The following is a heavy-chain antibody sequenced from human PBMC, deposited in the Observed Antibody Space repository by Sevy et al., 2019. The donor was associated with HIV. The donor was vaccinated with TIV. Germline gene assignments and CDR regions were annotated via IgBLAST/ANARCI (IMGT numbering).Heavy chain of an antibody. CDR3: ARLLNQGRGGIRRPGYYFDY. D-gene: IGHD3-10*01. CDR2: ISSSSSYI. CDR1: GFTFSSYS. V-gene: IGHV3-21*01. Sequence: GGSLRLSCAASGFTFSSYSMNWVRQAPGKGLEWVSSISSSSSYIYYADSVKGRFTISRDNAKNSLYLQMNSLRAEDTAVYYCARLLNQGRGGIRRPGYYFDYWGQGTLVTVSS. J-gene: IGHJ4*02.